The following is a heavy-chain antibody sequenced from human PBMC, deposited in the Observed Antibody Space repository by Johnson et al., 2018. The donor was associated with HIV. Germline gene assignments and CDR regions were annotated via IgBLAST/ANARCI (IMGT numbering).Heavy chain of an antibody. J-gene: IGHJ3*02. D-gene: IGHD1-26*01. V-gene: IGHV3-23*04. CDR3: ARGGYSGSYWGPGAFDI. CDR1: GFTFSSYA. CDR2: ISGSGGST. Sequence: VQLVESGGGVVQPGRSLRLSCAASGFTFSSYAMSWVRQDPGKGLEWVSAISGSGGSTYYADSVKGRFTISRDNSKNTLYLQMNSLRAEDTAVYYCARGGYSGSYWGPGAFDIWGQGTMVTVSS.